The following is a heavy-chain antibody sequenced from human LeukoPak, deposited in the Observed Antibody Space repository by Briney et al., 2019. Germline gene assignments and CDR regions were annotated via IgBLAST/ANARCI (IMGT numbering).Heavy chain of an antibody. Sequence: SETLSLTCAVSGGSFNGYYWSWIRQPPGKGLEWIGEINDSGHTNYNPSLKSRVAISVDTSKNQFSLNLSSVTAADTAMYYCARIRIIVLAGWFDPWGQGTLVTVSS. D-gene: IGHD1-26*01. CDR3: ARIRIIVLAGWFDP. CDR2: INDSGHT. J-gene: IGHJ5*02. CDR1: GGSFNGYY. V-gene: IGHV4-34*01.